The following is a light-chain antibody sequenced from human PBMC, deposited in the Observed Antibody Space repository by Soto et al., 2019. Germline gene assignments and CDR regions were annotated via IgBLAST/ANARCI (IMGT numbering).Light chain of an antibody. Sequence: QSALTQPASVSGSPGQSITISCTGTASFVGSYNFVSLYQQHPGKAPQVLIYEDTKRPSGVSNHFSGSISGNTASLTISGLQAEDEADYHCCSYVGGSTYVFGTGTKVTVL. CDR3: CSYVGGSTYV. J-gene: IGLJ1*01. CDR1: ASFVGSYNF. CDR2: EDT. V-gene: IGLV2-23*01.